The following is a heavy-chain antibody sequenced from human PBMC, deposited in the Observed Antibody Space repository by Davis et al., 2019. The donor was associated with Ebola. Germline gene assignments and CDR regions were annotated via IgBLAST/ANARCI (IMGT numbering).Heavy chain of an antibody. CDR3: ARAPTWSQINYYCFDY. V-gene: IGHV1-8*01. Sequence: ASVKVSCKASAYTFTSYDINWVRQATGHGLEWMGWMNPNSGNTGYARKFQGRVSMTRNTSISTAYMELSSLRSDDTAVYYCARAPTWSQINYYCFDYWGQGTLVTVSS. D-gene: IGHD3-10*01. CDR2: MNPNSGNT. CDR1: AYTFTSYD. J-gene: IGHJ4*02.